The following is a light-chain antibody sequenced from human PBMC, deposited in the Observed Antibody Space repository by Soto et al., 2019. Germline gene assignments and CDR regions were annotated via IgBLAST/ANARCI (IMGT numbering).Light chain of an antibody. CDR1: SSNIGNNP. J-gene: IGLJ7*01. CDR3: AAWDDSLNGAV. Sequence: QSVLSQPPSASGTPRQRVTISCSGSSSNIGNNPVTWYQQLPGTAPKLLIYSTDQRPSGVPDRFSGSKSGTSASLAISGLQSEDEADYYCAAWDDSLNGAVFGGGTQLTVL. V-gene: IGLV1-44*01. CDR2: STD.